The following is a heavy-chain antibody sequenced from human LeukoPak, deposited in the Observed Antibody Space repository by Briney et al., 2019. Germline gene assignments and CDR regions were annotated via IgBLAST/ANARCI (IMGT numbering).Heavy chain of an antibody. J-gene: IGHJ4*02. CDR2: IKQDGSEK. Sequence: GGSLRLSCAASGFTFSSYWMSWVRQATGKGLEWVANIKQDGSEKYYVDSVKGRFTISRDNAKNSLYLQMNSLRAEDTAVYYCARDSWNYAMIATDTFDYWGQGTLVTVSS. CDR3: ARDSWNYAMIATDTFDY. D-gene: IGHD3-22*01. V-gene: IGHV3-7*01. CDR1: GFTFSSYW.